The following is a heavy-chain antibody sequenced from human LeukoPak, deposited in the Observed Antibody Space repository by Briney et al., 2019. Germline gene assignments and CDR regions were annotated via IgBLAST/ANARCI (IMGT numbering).Heavy chain of an antibody. CDR1: GYTFTSYD. Sequence: ASVKVSCKASGYTFTSYDINWVRQATGQGLEWMGWMNPNSGNTSYAQKFQGRVTMTRDTSTSTVHMELSSLRSEDTAVYYCASPLYYYDSSGPFQHWGQGTLVTVSS. CDR3: ASPLYYYDSSGPFQH. V-gene: IGHV1-8*01. J-gene: IGHJ1*01. CDR2: MNPNSGNT. D-gene: IGHD3-22*01.